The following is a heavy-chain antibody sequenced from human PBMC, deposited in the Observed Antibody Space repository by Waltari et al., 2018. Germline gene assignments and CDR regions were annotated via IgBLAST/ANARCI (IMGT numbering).Heavy chain of an antibody. D-gene: IGHD3-16*01. Sequence: QVQLQESGPGLVKPSETLSLTCAVSGYSISSGYYWGWIRQPPGKGLEWIGSIYHSGSTYYSPSLKSRVTISVDTSKNQFSLKLSSVTAADTAVYYCAIGREFVDYWGQGTLVTVSS. V-gene: IGHV4-38-2*01. CDR1: GYSISSGYY. J-gene: IGHJ4*02. CDR3: AIGREFVDY. CDR2: IYHSGST.